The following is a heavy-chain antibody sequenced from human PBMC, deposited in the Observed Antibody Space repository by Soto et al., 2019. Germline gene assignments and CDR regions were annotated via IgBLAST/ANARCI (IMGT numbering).Heavy chain of an antibody. V-gene: IGHV3-23*01. Sequence: ESGGGLVQPGGSLRLSCAASGFTFSSYAMSWVRQAPGKGLEWVSAISGSGGSTYYADSVKGRFTISRDNSKNTLYLQMNSLRAEDTAVYYCAKDRGLGYCSGGSCYDYYYGMDVWGQGTTVTVSS. CDR1: GFTFSSYA. CDR3: AKDRGLGYCSGGSCYDYYYGMDV. D-gene: IGHD2-15*01. CDR2: ISGSGGST. J-gene: IGHJ6*02.